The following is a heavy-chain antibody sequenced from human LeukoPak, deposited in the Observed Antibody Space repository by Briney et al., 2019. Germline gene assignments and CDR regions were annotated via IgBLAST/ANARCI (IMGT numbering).Heavy chain of an antibody. CDR3: ARGPRYHDSSGYSPYYYYYMDV. Sequence: SETLSLTCTVSSGSISSHYWSGIRQPPGKGGEGGGYIYYSGRADYNPSLKSRVTISVATSKNQFSLNLSSVTAADTAVYYCARGPRYHDSSGYSPYYYYYMDVWGKGTTVTGSS. V-gene: IGHV4-59*11. J-gene: IGHJ6*03. CDR1: SGSISSHY. D-gene: IGHD3-22*01. CDR2: IYYSGRA.